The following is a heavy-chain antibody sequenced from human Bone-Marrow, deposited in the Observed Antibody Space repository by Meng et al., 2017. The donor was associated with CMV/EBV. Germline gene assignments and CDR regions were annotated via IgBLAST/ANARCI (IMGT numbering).Heavy chain of an antibody. CDR3: ARGFEVRGLETYYYYYGMDV. J-gene: IGHJ6*02. CDR1: SGSY. D-gene: IGHD3-10*01. Sequence: SGSYGSRSGQHPRREVQWIRESNNGENANKNQALKSQVTITVDTYKNQCSLKLSSVTAADTAVYYCARGFEVRGLETYYYYYGMDVWGQGTTVTVSS. V-gene: IGHV4-34*01. CDR2: SNNGENA.